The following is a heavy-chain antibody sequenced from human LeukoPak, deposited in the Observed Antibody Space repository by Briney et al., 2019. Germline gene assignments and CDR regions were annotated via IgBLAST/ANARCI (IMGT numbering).Heavy chain of an antibody. D-gene: IGHD3-10*01. CDR2: INPSGGST. J-gene: IGHJ6*03. Sequence: GASVKVSCKASGYTFTGYYMHWVRQAPGQGLEWMGWINPSGGSTSYAQKFQGRVTMTRDTSTSTVYMELSSLRSEDTAVYYCARDAGGWYYGSGINYYMDVWGKGTTVTISS. CDR1: GYTFTGYY. V-gene: IGHV1-46*01. CDR3: ARDAGGWYYGSGINYYMDV.